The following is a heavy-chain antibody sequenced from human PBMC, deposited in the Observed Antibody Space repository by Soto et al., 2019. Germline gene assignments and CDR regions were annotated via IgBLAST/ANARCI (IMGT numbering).Heavy chain of an antibody. D-gene: IGHD3-16*01. V-gene: IGHV1-8*01. CDR1: GYTFTSDD. CDR2: MNPNSGNT. Sequence: QVQLVQSGAEVKKPGASVKVSCKASGYTFTSDDINWVRQATGQGLEWMGWMNPNSGNTGYAQKFQGRVTMTSNISLSTDYIEMSSLESQDTAVYYCMMRGFEGVTDADDWGQGKLVTVSS. CDR3: MMRGFEGVTDADD. J-gene: IGHJ4*02.